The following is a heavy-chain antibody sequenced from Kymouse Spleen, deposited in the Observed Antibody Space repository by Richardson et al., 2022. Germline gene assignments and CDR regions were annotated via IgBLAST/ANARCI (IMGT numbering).Heavy chain of an antibody. V-gene: IGHV3-74*01. CDR2: INSDGSST. D-gene: IGHD3-10*01. CDR1: GFTFSSYW. J-gene: IGHJ6*02. Sequence: EVQLVESGGGLVQPGGSLRLSCAASGFTFSSYWMHWVRQAPGKGLVWVSRINSDGSSTSYADSVKGRFTISRDNAKNTLYLQMNSLRAEDTAVYYCAREDRGYYYYGMDVWGQGTTVTVSS. CDR3: AREDRGYYYYGMDV.